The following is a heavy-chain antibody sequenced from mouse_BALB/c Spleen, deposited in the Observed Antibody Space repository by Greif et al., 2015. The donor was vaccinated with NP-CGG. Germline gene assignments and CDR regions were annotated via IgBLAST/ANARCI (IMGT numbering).Heavy chain of an antibody. CDR1: GYTFTSYV. V-gene: IGHV1-14*01. D-gene: IGHD1-1*01. Sequence: VHVKQSGPELVKPGASVKMSCKASGYTFTSYVMHWVKQKPGQGLEWIGYINPYNDGTKYNEKFKGKATLTSDKSSSTAYMELSSLTSEDSAVYYCARSGRSPWFAYWGQGTLVTVSA. CDR2: INPYNDGT. J-gene: IGHJ3*01. CDR3: ARSGRSPWFAY.